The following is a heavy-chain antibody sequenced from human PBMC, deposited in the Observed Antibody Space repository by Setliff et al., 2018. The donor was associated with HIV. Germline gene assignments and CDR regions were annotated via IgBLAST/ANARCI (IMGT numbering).Heavy chain of an antibody. CDR3: AIPGGVAASPI. V-gene: IGHV7-4-1*02. CDR1: GYTFTSYA. D-gene: IGHD2-15*01. CDR2: INTNTGNP. Sequence: VASVKVSCKASGYTFTSYAMNWVRQAPGQGLEWMGWINTNTGNPTYAQGFTGRFVFSLDTSVSTAYLQVSSLKAEDTAVYYCAIPGGVAASPIWGQGTLVTISS. J-gene: IGHJ4*02.